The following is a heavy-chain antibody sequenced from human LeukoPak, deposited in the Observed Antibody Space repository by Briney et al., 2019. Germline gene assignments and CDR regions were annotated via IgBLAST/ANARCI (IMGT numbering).Heavy chain of an antibody. V-gene: IGHV4-34*01. Sequence: SETLSLTCAVYGGSFSGYYWSWIRQPPGKGLEWIGEINHSGSTNYNPSLKSRVTISVDTSKNQFSLKLSSGTGADTAVYYCARGGRARLDYWGQGTLVTVSS. J-gene: IGHJ4*02. D-gene: IGHD1-26*01. CDR3: ARGGRARLDY. CDR1: GGSFSGYY. CDR2: INHSGST.